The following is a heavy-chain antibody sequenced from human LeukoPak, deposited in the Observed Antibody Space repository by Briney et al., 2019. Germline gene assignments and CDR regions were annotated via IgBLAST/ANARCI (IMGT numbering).Heavy chain of an antibody. D-gene: IGHD3-16*02. CDR2: INHSGST. J-gene: IGHJ1*01. Sequence: PSETLSLTCAVYGGSFSGYYWSWLRQPPGKGLEWIGEINHSGSTNYNPSLKSRVTISVDTSKNQFSLKLSSVTAADTAVYYCARGLSAWSLHEYFQHWGQGTLVTVSS. CDR3: ARGLSAWSLHEYFQH. V-gene: IGHV4-34*01. CDR1: GGSFSGYY.